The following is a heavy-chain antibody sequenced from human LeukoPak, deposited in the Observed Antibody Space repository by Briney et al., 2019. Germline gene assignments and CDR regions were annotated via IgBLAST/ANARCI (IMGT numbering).Heavy chain of an antibody. D-gene: IGHD5-12*01. J-gene: IGHJ4*02. CDR3: ARLVATQHLDY. V-gene: IGHV4-59*08. CDR2: IYYSGST. Sequence: PSETLSLTCTVSGGSIRSDYWSCIRQPPGTGLEWIGYIYYSGSTNYNPSLKSRVTISVDTSKNQFSLKLSSVTAADTAVYYCARLVATQHLDYWGQGTVVTVSS. CDR1: GGSIRSDY.